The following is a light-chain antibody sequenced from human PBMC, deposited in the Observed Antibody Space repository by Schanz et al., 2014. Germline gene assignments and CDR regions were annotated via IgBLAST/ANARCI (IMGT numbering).Light chain of an antibody. V-gene: IGKV1-5*01. J-gene: IGKJ1*01. CDR1: QSVSSW. Sequence: DTQMIQSPSTLSASVGDRVTIACRASQSVSSWLAWYQQRPGKAPKLLIYLASTLDTGVPSRFSGSGSGTEFTLTIDSLQPDDFATYYCQQYKYYWGFGQGTKVEIK. CDR3: QQYKYYWG. CDR2: LAS.